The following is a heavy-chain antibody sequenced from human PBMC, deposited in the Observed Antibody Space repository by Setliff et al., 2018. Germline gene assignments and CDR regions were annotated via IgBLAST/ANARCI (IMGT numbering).Heavy chain of an antibody. CDR3: ARDADHYDTDENPIFDY. D-gene: IGHD3-9*01. Sequence: ASVKVSCKASNYPFANYGIAWVRQAPGQGLEWMGWISGYKGDTKYAQKFQGRVTMTKDTSTSTAYMELRSLRSDDTAVYYCARDADHYDTDENPIFDYWGQGTLVTVS. CDR2: ISGYKGDT. V-gene: IGHV1-18*01. CDR1: NYPFANYG. J-gene: IGHJ4*02.